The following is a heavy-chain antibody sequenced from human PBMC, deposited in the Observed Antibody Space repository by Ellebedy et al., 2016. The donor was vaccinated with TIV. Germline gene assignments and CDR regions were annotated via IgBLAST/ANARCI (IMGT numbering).Heavy chain of an antibody. CDR1: GGSFSGYY. CDR2: INHSGSP. J-gene: IGHJ5*02. CDR3: AASVVVVAATKKLNWFDP. Sequence: MPSETLSLTCAVYGGSFSGYYWSWIRQPPGEGLEWIGEINHSGSPNYNPSLKSRVTISVDTSKNQFSLKLSSVTAADTAVYYCAASVVVVAATKKLNWFDPWGQGTLVTVSS. D-gene: IGHD2-15*01. V-gene: IGHV4-34*01.